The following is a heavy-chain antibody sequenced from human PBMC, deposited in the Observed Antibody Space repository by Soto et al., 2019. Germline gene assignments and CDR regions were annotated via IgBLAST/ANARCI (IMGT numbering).Heavy chain of an antibody. Sequence: QVQLQESGPGLVKPSGTLSLTCAVSGGSISSSNWWSWVRQPPGKGLEWIGEIYHSGSTNYNPSHKSRVTISVDKSKNQLSLKLGSVTAGDTAVYYCAGGGGGELLGYFQHWGQGTLVTVSS. CDR3: AGGGGGELLGYFQH. D-gene: IGHD1-26*01. CDR1: GGSISSSNW. J-gene: IGHJ1*01. V-gene: IGHV4-4*02. CDR2: IYHSGST.